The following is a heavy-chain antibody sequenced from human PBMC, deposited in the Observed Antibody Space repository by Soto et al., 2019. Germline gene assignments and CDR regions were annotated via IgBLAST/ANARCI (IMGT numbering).Heavy chain of an antibody. J-gene: IGHJ4*02. CDR3: AKDAGADGYWDVDY. D-gene: IGHD5-12*01. CDR2: TYGNAART. Sequence: HLLVSGGGLVQPGGSLRLSCASSGFTFGTYTMNWVRQAPGKGLAWVSGTYGNAARTFYADSVKGRFTISRANSKNTLFLEMNSPRAEDTAVYYCAKDAGADGYWDVDYWGQGTLVTVSS. CDR1: GFTFGTYT. V-gene: IGHV3-23*01.